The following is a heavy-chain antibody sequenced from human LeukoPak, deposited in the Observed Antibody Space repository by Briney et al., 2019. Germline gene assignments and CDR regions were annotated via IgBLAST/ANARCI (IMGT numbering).Heavy chain of an antibody. Sequence: SLTVSLTCTVSGGSISSGSYYWSWIRQPAGKGLEWIGRIYTSGSTNYNPSLKSRVTISVDTSKNQFSLKLSSVTAADTAVYYCARSGHYYDSSGYYPYYFDYWGQGTLVTASS. CDR1: GGSISSGSYY. J-gene: IGHJ4*02. V-gene: IGHV4-61*02. CDR2: IYTSGST. D-gene: IGHD3-22*01. CDR3: ARSGHYYDSSGYYPYYFDY.